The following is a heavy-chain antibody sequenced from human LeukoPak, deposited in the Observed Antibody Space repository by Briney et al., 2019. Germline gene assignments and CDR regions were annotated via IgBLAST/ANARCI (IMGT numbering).Heavy chain of an antibody. CDR2: INTGGSTT. J-gene: IGHJ4*02. CDR3: AREKWEVPTKYFDY. V-gene: IGHV3-48*03. CDR1: GFTFSNYE. Sequence: GGSLRLSCAASGFTFSNYEMSWVRQAPGKGLEWVSYINTGGSTTHYADSVKGRFTISRDNAKNSLYLQMNSLRAEDTAVYYCAREKWEVPTKYFDYWGQGTLVTVSS. D-gene: IGHD1-26*01.